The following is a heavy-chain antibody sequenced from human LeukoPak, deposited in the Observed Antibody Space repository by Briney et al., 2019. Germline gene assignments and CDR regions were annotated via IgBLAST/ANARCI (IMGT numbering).Heavy chain of an antibody. Sequence: SQTPSLTCAISGDSVSSNSAAWNWIRQSPSRGLEWLGRTCYRSNWHNDYAVSVKSRITINSDTSKNQFSLQLNSVTPEDTAVYYCARGSAFDMWGQGTMVTVSS. V-gene: IGHV6-1*01. CDR2: TCYRSNWHN. CDR1: GDSVSSNSAA. J-gene: IGHJ3*02. CDR3: ARGSAFDM.